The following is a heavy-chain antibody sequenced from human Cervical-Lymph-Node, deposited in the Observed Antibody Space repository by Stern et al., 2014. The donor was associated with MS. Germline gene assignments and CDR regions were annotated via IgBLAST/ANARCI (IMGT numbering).Heavy chain of an antibody. CDR2: IYSSGST. Sequence: VQLVESGPGLVKPSETLSVTCPVSGGSISSFFWSWIRQPAGKGLEYIGRIYSSGSTDYTPSLKSRVPMSVDTSKNQFSLILSSVTAADTAVYYCARESRDSRGVFDYWGQGTLVTVSS. J-gene: IGHJ4*02. D-gene: IGHD2-15*01. V-gene: IGHV4-4*07. CDR1: GGSISSFF. CDR3: ARESRDSRGVFDY.